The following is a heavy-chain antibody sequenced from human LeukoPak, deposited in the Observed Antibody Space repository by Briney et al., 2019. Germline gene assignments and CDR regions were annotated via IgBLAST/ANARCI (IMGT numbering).Heavy chain of an antibody. CDR3: ARVVRLSDNNFFDY. J-gene: IGHJ4*02. D-gene: IGHD3-10*02. V-gene: IGHV2-70*11. CDR1: GGSISSGGYY. CDR2: IDWDDEK. Sequence: TLSLTCTVSGGSISSGGYYWSWIRQTPGKALEWLARIDWDDEKHYRTSLRTRLTVSKDTSKSQVVLTMTNMDPVDTATYYCARVVRLSDNNFFDYWGQGNLVTVSS.